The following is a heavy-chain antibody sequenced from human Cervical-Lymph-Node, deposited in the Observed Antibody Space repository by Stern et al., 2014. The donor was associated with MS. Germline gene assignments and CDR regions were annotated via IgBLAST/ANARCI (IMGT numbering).Heavy chain of an antibody. J-gene: IGHJ4*02. CDR3: ATFTSAAGTFNH. CDR2: ISVYNGNT. Sequence: VKLVESGGEVKKPGASVKVSCKASGYNITSYGFTWVRQAPGQGLEGMGWISVYNGNTTYAQTVKGRVTINTKPSTRTAVIEVRSLRSDDTAVYYCATFTSAAGTFNHWGQGTLVTVSS. V-gene: IGHV1-18*01. CDR1: GYNITSYG. D-gene: IGHD6-13*01.